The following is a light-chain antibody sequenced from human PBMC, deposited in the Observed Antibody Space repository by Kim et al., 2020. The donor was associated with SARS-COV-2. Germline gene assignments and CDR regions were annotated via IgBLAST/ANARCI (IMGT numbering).Light chain of an antibody. CDR3: HARDSSTVV. CDR2: QDN. V-gene: IGLV3-1*01. Sequence: PGQTATITCCAEKVGERYASWYQQRPDQSTILVSFQDNKRDSGTPERFSGSNSGNTASLTISGTQTMDEADYYCHARDSSTVVFGGGTQLYVL. CDR1: KVGERY. J-gene: IGLJ2*01.